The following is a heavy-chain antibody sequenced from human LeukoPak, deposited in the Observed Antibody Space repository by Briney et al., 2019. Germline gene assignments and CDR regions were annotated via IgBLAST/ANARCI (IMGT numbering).Heavy chain of an antibody. CDR1: GYTFTGYY. CDR2: INPNSGGT. D-gene: IGHD3-22*01. Sequence: ASVKVSCMASGYTFTGYYMHWVRQAPGQGLEWMGWINPNSGGTNYAQKFQGRVTMTRDTSISTAYMELSRLRSDDTAVYYCARPPYYHDSSGYIHWGQGTLVTVSS. V-gene: IGHV1-2*02. J-gene: IGHJ4*02. CDR3: ARPPYYHDSSGYIH.